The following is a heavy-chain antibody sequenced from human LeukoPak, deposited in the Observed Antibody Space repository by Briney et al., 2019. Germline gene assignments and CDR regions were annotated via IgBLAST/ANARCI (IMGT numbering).Heavy chain of an antibody. CDR1: GFTFSSCA. CDR3: ARERHGGAAYFDL. J-gene: IGHJ2*01. Sequence: PGGSLRPSCAASGFTFSSCAMSWVRQAPGKGLEWVSVIYSGGSTYYADSVKGRFTISRDNSKNTLYLQMNSLRAEDTAVYYCARERHGGAAYFDLWGRGTLVTVSS. CDR2: IYSGGST. V-gene: IGHV3-53*01. D-gene: IGHD2-15*01.